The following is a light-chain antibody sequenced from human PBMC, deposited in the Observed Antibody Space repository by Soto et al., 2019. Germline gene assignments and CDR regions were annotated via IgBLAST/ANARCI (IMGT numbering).Light chain of an antibody. CDR2: DAS. Sequence: VLTQSPGTLSLSPGERATVFCRASESLNSRSLAWYQQKPGQAPRLLIYDASNRATGIPARFSGSGSGTDFTLTISSLEPEDFAVYYCQPYNSWPRTFAGGTTVE. J-gene: IGKJ4*01. V-gene: IGKV3-11*01. CDR3: QPYNSWPRT. CDR1: ESLNSRS.